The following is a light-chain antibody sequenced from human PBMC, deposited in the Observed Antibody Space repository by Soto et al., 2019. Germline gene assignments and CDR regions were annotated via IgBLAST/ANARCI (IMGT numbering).Light chain of an antibody. CDR3: HPYNTWPPIT. CDR1: HSVRSD. Sequence: EIGMSQSPATVSVSQGERATLSCRASHSVRSDLAWYQQKPGQSPRLLIFDASTRATGIPARFSGSGSGTEFTLTISILQSEDFAVYYCHPYNTWPPITFGQGTRLE. CDR2: DAS. J-gene: IGKJ5*01. V-gene: IGKV3-15*01.